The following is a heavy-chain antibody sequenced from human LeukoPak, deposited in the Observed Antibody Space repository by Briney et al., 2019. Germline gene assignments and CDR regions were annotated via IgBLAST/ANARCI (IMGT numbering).Heavy chain of an antibody. CDR1: GFSFSDYY. V-gene: IGHV3-30-3*01. CDR2: ISYDGSNK. CDR3: ARDHRGVRDYFDY. Sequence: PGGSLRLSCVASGFSFSDYYMTWIRQAPGKGLEWVAVISYDGSNKYYADSVKGRFTISRDNSKNTLYLQMNSLRAEDTAVYYCARDHRGVRDYFDYWGQGTLVTVSS. J-gene: IGHJ4*02. D-gene: IGHD3-10*01.